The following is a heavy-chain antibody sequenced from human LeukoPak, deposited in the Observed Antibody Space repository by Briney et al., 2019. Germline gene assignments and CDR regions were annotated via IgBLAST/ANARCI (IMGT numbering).Heavy chain of an antibody. V-gene: IGHV4-34*01. CDR3: ATQYQLLRSWFDP. CDR1: GGSFSGYY. CDR2: INHSGST. J-gene: IGHJ5*02. Sequence: PSETLSLTCAVYGGSFSGYYWSWIRQPPGKGLEWIGEINHSGSTNYNPSLKSRVTISVDTSKNQFSLKLSSVTAADTAVYYCATQYQLLRSWFDPWGQGTLVTVSS. D-gene: IGHD2-2*01.